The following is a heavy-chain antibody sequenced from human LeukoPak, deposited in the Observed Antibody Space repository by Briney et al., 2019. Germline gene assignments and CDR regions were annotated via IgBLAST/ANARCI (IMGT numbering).Heavy chain of an antibody. J-gene: IGHJ4*02. CDR3: ARGFSYGPYFDY. CDR1: GGTFSSYA. V-gene: IGHV1-69*13. D-gene: IGHD5-18*01. CDR2: IIPIFGTA. Sequence: SVKVSCKASGGTFSSYAISWVRQAPGQGLEWMGGIIPIFGTANYAQKFQGRVTITADESTSTAYMELSSLRSEDTAVYYCARGFSYGPYFDYWGQGTLVTVSS.